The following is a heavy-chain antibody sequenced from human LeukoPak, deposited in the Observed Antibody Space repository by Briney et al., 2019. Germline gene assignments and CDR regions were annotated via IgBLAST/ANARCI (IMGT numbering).Heavy chain of an antibody. J-gene: IGHJ4*02. D-gene: IGHD3-22*01. V-gene: IGHV3-74*01. CDR3: ARINYYDSSGFDY. CDR1: GFTFSSYS. Sequence: GGSLRLSCAASGFTFSSYSMNWVRQAPGKGLVWVSRINSDGSSTSYADSVKVRFTISRDNAKNTLYLQMNSLRAEDTAVYYCARINYYDSSGFDYWGQGTLVTVSS. CDR2: INSDGSST.